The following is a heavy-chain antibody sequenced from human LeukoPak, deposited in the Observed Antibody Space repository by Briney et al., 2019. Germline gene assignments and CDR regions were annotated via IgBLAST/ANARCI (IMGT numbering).Heavy chain of an antibody. J-gene: IGHJ4*02. V-gene: IGHV4-59*01. CDR3: ARGGTVVNGFDY. CDR1: GGSISCYY. D-gene: IGHD4-23*01. CDR2: IYYSGST. Sequence: SEPLSLTCTVSGGSISCYYWSWIRQSPGKGLEWLGYIYYSGSTNYNPSLKSRVTISVDTSKNQFSLKLSSVTAADTAVYYCARGGTVVNGFDYWGQGTLVTVSS.